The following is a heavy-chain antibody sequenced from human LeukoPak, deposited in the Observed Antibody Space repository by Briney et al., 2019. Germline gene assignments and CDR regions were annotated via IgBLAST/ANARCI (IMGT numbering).Heavy chain of an antibody. CDR2: ISYDGSNK. CDR3: TRDLMDYDVSTGLHHYYMDV. D-gene: IGHD3-9*01. CDR1: GFTFSSYA. Sequence: GGSLRLSCAASGFTFSSYAMHWVRQAPGKGLEWVAIISYDGSNKYYADSVKGRFTISRDNSKNTLYLQMNTLRVEDTAVYYCTRDLMDYDVSTGLHHYYMDVWGQGTTVTVSS. V-gene: IGHV3-30-3*01. J-gene: IGHJ6*02.